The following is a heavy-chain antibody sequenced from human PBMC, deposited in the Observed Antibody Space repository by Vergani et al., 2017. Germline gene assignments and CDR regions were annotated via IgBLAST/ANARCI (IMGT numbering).Heavy chain of an antibody. Sequence: QVQLQESGPGLVKPSQTLSLTCTVSGGSISSGGYYWSWIRQHPGKGLEWIGYTYYSGSTYYNPSLKGRVTISVATSKNQFSLKLSSVTAADTAVYYCARTPHYYYGMDVGGQGTTVTVSS. CDR3: ARTPHYYYGMDV. V-gene: IGHV4-31*03. J-gene: IGHJ6*02. CDR1: GGSISSGGYY. CDR2: TYYSGST.